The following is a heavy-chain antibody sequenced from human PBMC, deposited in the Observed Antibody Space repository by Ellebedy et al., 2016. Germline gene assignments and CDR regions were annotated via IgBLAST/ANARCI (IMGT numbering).Heavy chain of an antibody. CDR2: VNTFSGNT. CDR1: GYTFTTFS. V-gene: IGHV1-18*04. J-gene: IGHJ6*02. Sequence: ASVKVSCXASGYTFTTFSITWVRQVPGQGLEWMGFVNTFSGNTKFAQKFQGRVSMTTDSSTHTAYMDLRSLRSDDTAVYYCAREKVVAAIYYYYYGMDVWGQGTTVTVSS. D-gene: IGHD2-15*01. CDR3: AREKVVAAIYYYYYGMDV.